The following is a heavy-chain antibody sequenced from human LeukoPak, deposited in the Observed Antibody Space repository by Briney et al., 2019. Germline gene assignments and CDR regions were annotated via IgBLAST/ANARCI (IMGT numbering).Heavy chain of an antibody. CDR3: ARVRLRATGYDALDI. CDR1: GYTFTDYY. CDR2: INPNSCAT. V-gene: IGHV1-2*02. Sequence: ASVNASCKASGYTFTDYYIQWVRQAPGQGLEWMGWINPNSCATNYAQKFQGRVTMTRDTSISTVYMELSRLRSDDTAVYCRARVRLRATGYDALDIWGQGTMVTVSS. D-gene: IGHD1-26*01. J-gene: IGHJ3*02.